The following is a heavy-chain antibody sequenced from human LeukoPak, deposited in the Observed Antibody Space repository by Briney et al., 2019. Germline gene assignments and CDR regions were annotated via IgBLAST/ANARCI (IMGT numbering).Heavy chain of an antibody. CDR2: INAGNGNT. V-gene: IGHV1-3*01. D-gene: IGHD5/OR15-5a*01. CDR1: GCTFTSYA. J-gene: IGHJ5*02. CDR3: ARVSTSSWFDP. Sequence: ASVKVSCKASGCTFTSYAMHWVRQAPGQRLEWMGWINAGNGNTKYSQKFQGRVTITRDTSASTAYMELSSLRSEDTAVYYCARVSTSSWFDPWGQGTLVTVSS.